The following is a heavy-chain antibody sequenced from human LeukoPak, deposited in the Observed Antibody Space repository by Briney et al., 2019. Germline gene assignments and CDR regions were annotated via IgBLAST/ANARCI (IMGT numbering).Heavy chain of an antibody. Sequence: SETLSLTCSVSGDPMSSFHWNWIRQPAGKGLEWIGRIYGSGSTNYNPSLKSRVTMSIDTSNNQFSLRLRSVTAADTAVYYCARDESGNFPNWFDPWGQGTLVTVSS. V-gene: IGHV4-4*07. CDR3: ARDESGNFPNWFDP. CDR1: GDPMSSFH. CDR2: IYGSGST. D-gene: IGHD1-26*01. J-gene: IGHJ5*02.